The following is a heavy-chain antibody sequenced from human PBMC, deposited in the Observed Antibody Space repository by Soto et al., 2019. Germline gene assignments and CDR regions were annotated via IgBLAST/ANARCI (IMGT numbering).Heavy chain of an antibody. J-gene: IGHJ4*02. Sequence: ASVKVSCKASGYIFTNHYIHWVQQAPGQGLEWMGIINPSGGSTNYLQKFQGRITMTRDTSTSTVYMELSSLRSEDTAVYFCARADYYDSSGFYYDCWGQGSLVTVSS. V-gene: IGHV1-46*01. CDR2: INPSGGST. D-gene: IGHD3-22*01. CDR1: GYIFTNHY. CDR3: ARADYYDSSGFYYDC.